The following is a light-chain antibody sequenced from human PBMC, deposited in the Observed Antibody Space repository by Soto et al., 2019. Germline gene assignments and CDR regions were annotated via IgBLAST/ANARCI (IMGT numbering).Light chain of an antibody. J-gene: IGKJ4*01. CDR1: ESISSY. CDR3: QQSYSTPLT. V-gene: IGKV1-39*01. CDR2: GAS. Sequence: DIQMTQSPSSLSASVGDRVTITCRPSESISSYLNWYQQKPGKAPKLLIYGASSLQSGVPSRFSGSGSGTDFTLSISSLQPEDFATYYCQQSYSTPLTFGGGTKVEIK.